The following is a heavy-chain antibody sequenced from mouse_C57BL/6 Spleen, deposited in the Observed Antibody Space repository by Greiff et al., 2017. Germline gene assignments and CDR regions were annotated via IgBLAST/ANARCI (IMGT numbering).Heavy chain of an antibody. J-gene: IGHJ4*01. Sequence: VQLQQPGAELVMPGASVKLSCKASGYTFTSYWMHWVKQRPGQGLEWIGEIDPSDSYTNYNQKFKGKSTLTVDKSSSTAYMQLSSLTSEDSAVYYCARCENYGSSYAMDYWGQGTSVTVSS. CDR3: ARCENYGSSYAMDY. CDR2: IDPSDSYT. CDR1: GYTFTSYW. D-gene: IGHD1-1*01. V-gene: IGHV1-69*01.